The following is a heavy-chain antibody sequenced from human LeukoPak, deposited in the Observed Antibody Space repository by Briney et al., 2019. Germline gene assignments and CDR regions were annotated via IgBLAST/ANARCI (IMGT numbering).Heavy chain of an antibody. V-gene: IGHV7-4-1*02. CDR2: INTNTGNP. CDR1: GYTFTSYA. D-gene: IGHD3-22*01. CDR3: ARRQDYYASSGYSVADAFDI. J-gene: IGHJ3*02. Sequence: EASVKVSCKASGYTFTSYAMNWVRQAPGQGLEWMGWINTNTGNPTYAQGFTGRFVFSLDTSVSTAYLQISSLKAEDTAVYYCARRQDYYASSGYSVADAFDIWGQGTMVTVSS.